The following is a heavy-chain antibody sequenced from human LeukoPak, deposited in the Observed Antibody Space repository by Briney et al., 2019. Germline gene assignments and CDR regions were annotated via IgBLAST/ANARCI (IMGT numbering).Heavy chain of an antibody. CDR2: ISAYNDNT. V-gene: IGHV1-18*04. Sequence: SVKVSCKASGYTFTSYGISWVRQAPGQGLEWMGWISAYNDNTNYAQKLQGRVTMTTDISTSTAYMELRSLRSDDTAVYYCARGRGYCSSISCLPEGYWGQGTLVTVSS. CDR3: ARGRGYCSSISCLPEGY. J-gene: IGHJ4*02. CDR1: GYTFTSYG. D-gene: IGHD2-2*01.